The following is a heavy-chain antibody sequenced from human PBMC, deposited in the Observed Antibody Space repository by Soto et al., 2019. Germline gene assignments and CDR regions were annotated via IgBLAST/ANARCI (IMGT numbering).Heavy chain of an antibody. Sequence: EFQVLQSGGGLVQPGGSLTLSFAASGFPFSSTDMPWARQAPGKGLEWVSTIDGSGGTTYYADSVKGRFTISRDNSINTVFLQMNSLRADDTALYFCAKNSGWFNTWGQGALVTVSS. CDR2: IDGSGGTT. CDR3: AKNSGWFNT. J-gene: IGHJ5*02. V-gene: IGHV3-23*01. D-gene: IGHD3-10*01. CDR1: GFPFSSTD.